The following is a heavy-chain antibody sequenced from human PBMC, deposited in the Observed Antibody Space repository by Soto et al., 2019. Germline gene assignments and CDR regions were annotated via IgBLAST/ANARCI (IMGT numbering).Heavy chain of an antibody. Sequence: ASVKVSCKASGYTITSYGISWVRQAPVQGLERMGWISAYNGNTNYAQKLQGRVTMTTDTSTSTAYMERRSMRSDDTAVYYCARDLLSRSGSYDGLGDAFDIWGQGTMVTVSS. CDR2: ISAYNGNT. CDR1: GYTITSYG. V-gene: IGHV1-18*01. CDR3: ARDLLSRSGSYDGLGDAFDI. D-gene: IGHD1-26*01. J-gene: IGHJ3*02.